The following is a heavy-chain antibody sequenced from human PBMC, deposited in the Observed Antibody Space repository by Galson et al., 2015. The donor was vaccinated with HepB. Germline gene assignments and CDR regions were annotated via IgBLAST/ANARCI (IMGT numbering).Heavy chain of an antibody. CDR3: ATLTTPDY. CDR1: GFTFRSYS. Sequence: SLRLSCAASGFTFRSYSMNWVRQAPGKGLEWLSYISSSSSPIYYADSVKGRFTISRDNAKNSLYLQMNSLRAEDTAVYYCATLTTPDYWGQGTLVTVSS. D-gene: IGHD4-11*01. J-gene: IGHJ4*02. V-gene: IGHV3-21*05. CDR2: ISSSSSPI.